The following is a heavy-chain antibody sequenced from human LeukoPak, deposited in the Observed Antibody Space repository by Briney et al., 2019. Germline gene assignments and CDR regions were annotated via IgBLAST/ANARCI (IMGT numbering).Heavy chain of an antibody. J-gene: IGHJ4*02. CDR1: GGSFSGYY. Sequence: SETLSLTCAVYGGSFSGYYWSWIRQPPGKGLEWIGEINHSGSTNYNPSLMSRVTISVDTSKNQFSLKLSSVTAADTAVYYCARGLTQLWLRTSYFDYWGQGTLVTVSS. V-gene: IGHV4-34*01. D-gene: IGHD5-18*01. CDR3: ARGLTQLWLRTSYFDY. CDR2: INHSGST.